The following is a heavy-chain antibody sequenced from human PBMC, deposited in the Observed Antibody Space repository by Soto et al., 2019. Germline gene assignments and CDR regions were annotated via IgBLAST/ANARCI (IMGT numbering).Heavy chain of an antibody. CDR1: GFAFSSYP. V-gene: IGHV3-30-3*01. CDR3: ASGDTTVDLTDY. CDR2: ISYDGSDK. Sequence: ESGGGVVQPGRCLRLSCAASGFAFSSYPMYWVRQAPGKGLEWVATISYDGSDKKYADSVKGRFTISRDNSKNTLFLQMNSLRVEDTAVYYCASGDTTVDLTDYRGQGTLVTVSS. J-gene: IGHJ4*02. D-gene: IGHD1-1*01.